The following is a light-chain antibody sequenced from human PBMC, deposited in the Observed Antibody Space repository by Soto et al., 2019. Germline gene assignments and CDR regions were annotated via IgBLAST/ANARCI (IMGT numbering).Light chain of an antibody. CDR3: TSHAGIINFPDV. CDR2: EVN. Sequence: QSALTQPPSASGSPGQSVTISCTGTSSDVGAYNYVSWYQHHPGKAPKLMIYEVNKRPSGVPDRFSGSKSGNTASLTVSGLQAEDEADYYCTSHAGIINFPDVFGTGTKLTVL. CDR1: SSDVGAYNY. V-gene: IGLV2-8*01. J-gene: IGLJ1*01.